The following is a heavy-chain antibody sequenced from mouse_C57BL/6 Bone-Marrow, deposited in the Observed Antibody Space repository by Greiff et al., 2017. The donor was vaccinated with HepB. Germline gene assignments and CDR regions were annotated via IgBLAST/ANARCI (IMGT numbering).Heavy chain of an antibody. J-gene: IGHJ2*01. CDR2: INPSTGGT. CDR1: GYSFTGYY. D-gene: IGHD1-1*01. CDR3: ARVELLRNDY. V-gene: IGHV1-42*01. Sequence: VQLKQSGPELVKPGASVKISCKASGYSFTGYYMNWVKQSPEKSLEWIGEINPSTGGTTYNQKFKAKATLTVDKSSSTAYMQLKSLTSEDSAVYYCARVELLRNDYWGQGTTLTVSS.